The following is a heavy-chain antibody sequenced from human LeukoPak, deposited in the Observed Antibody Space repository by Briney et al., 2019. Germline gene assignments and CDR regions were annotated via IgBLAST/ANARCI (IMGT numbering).Heavy chain of an antibody. Sequence: GGSLRLSCAVSGSTDSSNYMTWVRRAPGKGLEWLSYISSSSSTRYYADSVKGGFTISRDNAKNSLYLQMNSLRAEDTAVYYCARVSTGYWGQGTLVTVSA. V-gene: IGHV3-48*04. CDR2: ISSSSSTR. CDR1: GSTDSSNY. J-gene: IGHJ4*02. CDR3: ARVSTGY.